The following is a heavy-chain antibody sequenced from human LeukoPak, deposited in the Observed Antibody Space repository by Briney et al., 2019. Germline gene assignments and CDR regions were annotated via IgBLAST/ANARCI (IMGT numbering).Heavy chain of an antibody. Sequence: PSETLSLTCTVSGGSISSDGSYWSWIRQHPGKGLEWIGNIYNSGSTNYNPSLKSRVTISVDTSKNQFSLKLTSVTAADTAVYYCARVFNTLFGVADPSSFDYWGQGTLVTVSS. CDR1: GGSISSDGSY. J-gene: IGHJ4*02. V-gene: IGHV4-31*03. CDR2: IYNSGST. CDR3: ARVFNTLFGVADPSSFDY. D-gene: IGHD3-3*01.